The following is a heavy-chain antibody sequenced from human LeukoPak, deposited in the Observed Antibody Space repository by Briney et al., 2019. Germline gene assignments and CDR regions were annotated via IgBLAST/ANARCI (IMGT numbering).Heavy chain of an antibody. Sequence: SETLSLTCTVSGDSISDYYWSWIRQPPGKGLEWIGEINHSGSTNYNPSLKSRVTISVDTSKNQFSLKLSSVTAADTAVYYCASMYYYGSGRGAFDIWGQGTMVTVSS. CDR1: GDSISDYY. D-gene: IGHD3-10*01. V-gene: IGHV4-34*01. CDR2: INHSGST. CDR3: ASMYYYGSGRGAFDI. J-gene: IGHJ3*02.